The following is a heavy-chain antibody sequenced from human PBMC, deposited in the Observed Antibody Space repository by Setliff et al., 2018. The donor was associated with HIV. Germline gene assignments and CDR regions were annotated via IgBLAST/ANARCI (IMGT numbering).Heavy chain of an antibody. CDR2: IYSTGDT. CDR3: ARVRLTMIMMVDYFDQ. Sequence: PSETLSLTCLLSLCRSRRRVSGTPQPPGKGLEWVGHIYSTGDTNYNPSLKGRVTLSADTSKNQLSLSLTSVTAADTAVYYCARVRLTMIMMVDYFDQWGQGTLVTVSS. CDR1: LSLCRSRR. D-gene: IGHD3-22*01. J-gene: IGHJ4*02. V-gene: IGHV4-28*03.